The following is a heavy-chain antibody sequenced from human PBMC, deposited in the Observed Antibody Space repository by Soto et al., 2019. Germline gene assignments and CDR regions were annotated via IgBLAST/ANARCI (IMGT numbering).Heavy chain of an antibody. CDR1: GGSFSGYY. J-gene: IGHJ5*01. V-gene: IGHV4-34*01. CDR3: ARGLGYCSGGSCYSGWFDS. Sequence: QVQLQQWGAGLLKPSETLSLTCAVYGGSFSGYYWSWIRQPPGKGLEWIGEINHIGSTNYNPSLKSRDTISVDASKNQFSLKLSSVTAADTAVYYCARGLGYCSGGSCYSGWFDSGGQGTLVTVSS. CDR2: INHIGST. D-gene: IGHD2-15*01.